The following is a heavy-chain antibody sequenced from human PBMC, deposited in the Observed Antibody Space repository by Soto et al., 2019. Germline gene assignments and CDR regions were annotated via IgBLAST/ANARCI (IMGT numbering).Heavy chain of an antibody. J-gene: IGHJ4*02. D-gene: IGHD1-1*01. CDR2: ITKTGDDT. CDR1: AFTFSGSA. Sequence: EVQVLESGGGLVQPGGSLRLSCAASAFTFSGSAMTWVRQAPGKGLEWLSTITKTGDDTYYADSVKGRFTISRDDSKNTVYLQMSGLRVKDTAVYHCVKGGWGTVVDYWGQGTPVIVSS. CDR3: VKGGWGTVVDY. V-gene: IGHV3-23*01.